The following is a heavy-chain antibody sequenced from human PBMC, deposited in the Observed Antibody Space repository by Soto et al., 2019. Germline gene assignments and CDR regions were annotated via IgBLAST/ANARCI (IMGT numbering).Heavy chain of an antibody. Sequence: QVQLVQSGAEVKKPGSSVTVSCKASGGTFGNSAISWVRQAPGQGLEWLGGIIPICPTPDYAQKFQGRVTITADEYTSTAYMELTNLRSEDTAVYYCERDKDRQQLGGNYYYGIDVWGQGTTVTVSS. CDR3: ERDKDRQQLGGNYYYGIDV. V-gene: IGHV1-69*12. CDR2: IIPICPTP. CDR1: GGTFGNSA. J-gene: IGHJ6*02. D-gene: IGHD3-3*02.